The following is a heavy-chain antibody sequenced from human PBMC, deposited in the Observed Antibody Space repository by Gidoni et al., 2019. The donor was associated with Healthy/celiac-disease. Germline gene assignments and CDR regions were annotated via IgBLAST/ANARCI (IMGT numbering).Heavy chain of an antibody. D-gene: IGHD2-21*01. V-gene: IGHV3-23*01. J-gene: IGHJ3*02. CDR2: ISGSGGST. Sequence: EVQLLESGGGLVQPGGSLRLSCAASGFTFSSYAMSWVRQAPGKGLEWVSAISGSGGSTYYADSVKGRFTISRDNSKNTLYLQMNSLRAEDTAVYYCARVWVKGGGAFDIWGQGTMVTVSS. CDR1: GFTFSSYA. CDR3: ARVWVKGGGAFDI.